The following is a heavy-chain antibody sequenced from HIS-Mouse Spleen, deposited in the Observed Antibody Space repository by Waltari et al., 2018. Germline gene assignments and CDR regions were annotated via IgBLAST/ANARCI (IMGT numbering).Heavy chain of an antibody. Sequence: EVQLVESGGGLVQPGGSLNLSCAASGFPFSGSGTAWVRRASGKGLEWVGRSRRKANSYATAYAASVKGRFTISRDDSKNTAYLQMNSLKTEDTAVYYCTGGSWSGYYFDYWGQGTLVTVSS. CDR2: SRRKANSYAT. CDR3: TGGSWSGYYFDY. V-gene: IGHV3-73*01. D-gene: IGHD3-3*01. J-gene: IGHJ4*02. CDR1: GFPFSGSG.